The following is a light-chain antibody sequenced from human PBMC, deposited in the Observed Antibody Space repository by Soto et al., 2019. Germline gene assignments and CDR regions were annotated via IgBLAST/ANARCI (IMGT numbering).Light chain of an antibody. J-gene: IGLJ2*01. CDR2: DVN. CDR1: SSDVGGYNY. CDR3: SSYTSSIS. V-gene: IGLV2-14*01. Sequence: QSALTQPASVSGSPGQSITISCTGTSSDVGGYNYVSWYQQHPGKAPKLMIYDVNTRPSEVSNRFSGSKSGNTASLTISGLQAEDEADYYCSSYTSSISFGGGTKLTVL.